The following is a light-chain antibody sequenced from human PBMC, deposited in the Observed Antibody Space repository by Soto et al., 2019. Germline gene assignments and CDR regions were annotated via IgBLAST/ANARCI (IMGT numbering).Light chain of an antibody. Sequence: QSVLTQPASVSGSPGQSITISCTGTSSDVGGYNFVSWYQQHPGKAPKLMIYDVSDRPSGVSNRFSGSKSGNTASLTISGLQAEDEADYSCSSYPRSFYVFGTGTKVTVL. V-gene: IGLV2-14*01. CDR1: SSDVGGYNF. CDR3: SSYPRSFYV. J-gene: IGLJ1*01. CDR2: DVS.